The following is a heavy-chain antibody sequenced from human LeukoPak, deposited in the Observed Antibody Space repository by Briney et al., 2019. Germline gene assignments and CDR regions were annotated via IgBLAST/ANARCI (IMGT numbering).Heavy chain of an antibody. Sequence: SETLSLTCAVYGGSFSGYYWSWIRQPPGKGLEWIGEINHSGSTNYNPSLKSRVTISVDTSKNQFSLKLSSVTAADTAVYYCARGVKQRITIFGVVIGGSIDYWGQGTLVTVSS. CDR2: INHSGST. CDR3: ARGVKQRITIFGVVIGGSIDY. D-gene: IGHD3-3*01. J-gene: IGHJ4*02. CDR1: GGSFSGYY. V-gene: IGHV4-34*01.